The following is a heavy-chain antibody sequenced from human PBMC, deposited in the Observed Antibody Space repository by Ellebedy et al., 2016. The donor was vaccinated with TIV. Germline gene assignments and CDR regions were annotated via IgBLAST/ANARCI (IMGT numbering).Heavy chain of an antibody. V-gene: IGHV4-34*01. J-gene: IGHJ6*02. CDR2: INHTGSA. CDR1: GGSFSGYY. D-gene: IGHD6-6*01. CDR3: ARGRGGYSSSPYGRYYGMDV. Sequence: SETLSLTCAVYGGSFSGYYWNWIRLPPGKGLEWIGEINHTGSANYNPSLKSRVTLSVDTSKNQFSLRLSSVTAADTAVYYCARGRGGYSSSPYGRYYGMDVWGQGTTVTVSS.